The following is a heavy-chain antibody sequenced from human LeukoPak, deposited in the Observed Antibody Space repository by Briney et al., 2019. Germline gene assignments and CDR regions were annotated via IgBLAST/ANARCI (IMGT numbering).Heavy chain of an antibody. CDR3: ARDLPWTNQLIAVAGKNWFDP. Sequence: ASVKVSCKASGYTFTGYYMHWVRQAPGQGLEWMEWINPNSGGTNYAQKFQGRVTMTRDTSISTAYMELSRLRSDDTAVYYCARDLPWTNQLIAVAGKNWFDPWGQGTLVTVSS. CDR1: GYTFTGYY. J-gene: IGHJ5*02. V-gene: IGHV1-2*02. CDR2: INPNSGGT. D-gene: IGHD6-19*01.